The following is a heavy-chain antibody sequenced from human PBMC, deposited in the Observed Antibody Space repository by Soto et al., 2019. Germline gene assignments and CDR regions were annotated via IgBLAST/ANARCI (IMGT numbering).Heavy chain of an antibody. Sequence: ASETLSLTCAVSGGSISSGGYSWSWIRQPPGKGLEWIGYIYHSGSTYYNPSLKSRVTISVDRSKNQFSLKLSPVTAADTAVYYCAGFTVTTAGRRYFDYWGQGTLVTVSS. V-gene: IGHV4-30-2*01. CDR2: IYHSGST. CDR3: AGFTVTTAGRRYFDY. CDR1: GGSISSGGYS. J-gene: IGHJ4*02. D-gene: IGHD4-4*01.